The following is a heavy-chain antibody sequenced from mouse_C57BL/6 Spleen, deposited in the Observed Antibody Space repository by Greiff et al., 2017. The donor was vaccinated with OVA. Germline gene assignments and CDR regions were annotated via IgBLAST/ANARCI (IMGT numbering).Heavy chain of an antibody. CDR1: GYAFSGSW. Sequence: VQLQQSGPELVKPGASVKISCKASGYAFSGSWMNWVKQRPGKGLEWIGRIYPGDGDTNYNGKFKGKATLTADKSSSTAYMQLSSLTSEDSAVYFCARGVYSNGDYWGQGTTLTVSS. J-gene: IGHJ2*01. CDR3: ARGVYSNGDY. CDR2: IYPGDGDT. V-gene: IGHV1-82*01. D-gene: IGHD2-5*01.